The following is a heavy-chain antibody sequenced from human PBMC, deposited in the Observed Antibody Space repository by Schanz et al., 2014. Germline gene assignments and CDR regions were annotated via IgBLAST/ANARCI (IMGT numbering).Heavy chain of an antibody. D-gene: IGHD1-1*01. CDR3: ARDRRNADLDY. J-gene: IGHJ4*02. Sequence: EVQLLESGGGLVEPGGSLRLSCAASGFSFSSYAMSWVRQAPGKGLEWVSAISGSGGSTYYADSVKGRFTISRDNAKNSLYLEMNSLRAEDTALYYCARDRRNADLDYWGQGTLVTVSS. CDR2: ISGSGGST. V-gene: IGHV3-23*01. CDR1: GFSFSSYA.